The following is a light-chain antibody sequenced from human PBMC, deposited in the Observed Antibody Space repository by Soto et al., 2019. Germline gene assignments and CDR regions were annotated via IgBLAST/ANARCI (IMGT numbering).Light chain of an antibody. CDR3: TQSIQLPPTYT. V-gene: IGKV2D-29*01. J-gene: IGKJ2*01. CDR1: QSLLHSEGKTY. CDR2: EVS. Sequence: DLVMTQTPLSLSVTPGQPASISCKSRQSLLHSEGKTYLYWYLQKPGQPPQLLIYEVSNRFAGVTDRFSGSGSGTDFTLKISRVEAEDVGVYYGTQSIQLPPTYTFGQGTKLEIK.